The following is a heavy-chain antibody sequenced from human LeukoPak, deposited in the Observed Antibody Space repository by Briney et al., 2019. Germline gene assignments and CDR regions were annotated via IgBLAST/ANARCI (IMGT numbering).Heavy chain of an antibody. V-gene: IGHV4-39*07. CDR2: IYYSGNT. D-gene: IGHD2-15*01. J-gene: IGHJ6*03. Sequence: SETLSLTCTVSGGSFSSSSYYWGWIRQPPGKGLEWIGSIYYSGNTYPNPSLKSRVTVSVDTSKNQFSLKLSSVTAADTALYYCARGYCSGGSCYSYYYYNYMDVWGKGTTVTVSS. CDR1: GGSFSSSSYY. CDR3: ARGYCSGGSCYSYYYYNYMDV.